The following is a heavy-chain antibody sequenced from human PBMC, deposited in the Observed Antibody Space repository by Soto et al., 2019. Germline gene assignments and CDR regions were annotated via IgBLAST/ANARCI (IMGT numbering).Heavy chain of an antibody. CDR1: GGSISSGGYS. CDR3: TREQSDDNYFDP. CDR2: IYHSGST. Sequence: SETLSLTCAVSGGSISSGGYSWSWIRQPPGKGLEWIGYIYHSGSTYYNPSLKSRVTISVDRSKSQFSLKLSSVTAADTAVYYCTREQSDDNYFDPWGQGTLVTVSS. V-gene: IGHV4-30-2*01. D-gene: IGHD6-19*01. J-gene: IGHJ5*02.